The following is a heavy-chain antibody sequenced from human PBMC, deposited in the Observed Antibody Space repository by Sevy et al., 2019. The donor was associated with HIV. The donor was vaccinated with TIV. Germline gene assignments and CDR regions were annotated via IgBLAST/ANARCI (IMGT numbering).Heavy chain of an antibody. CDR1: GFTFSSYS. Sequence: GGSLRLSCAASGFTFSSYSMNWVRQAPGKGLEWVSYISSSSSTIYYADSVKGRFTISRDNAKNSLYLQMNSLRDDATAVYYCARDMVATPGTLDYWGQGTLVTVSS. D-gene: IGHD5-12*01. CDR2: ISSSSSTI. CDR3: ARDMVATPGTLDY. V-gene: IGHV3-48*02. J-gene: IGHJ4*02.